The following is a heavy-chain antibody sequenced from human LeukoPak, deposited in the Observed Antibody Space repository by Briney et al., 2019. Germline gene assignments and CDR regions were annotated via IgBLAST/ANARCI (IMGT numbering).Heavy chain of an antibody. Sequence: ASVKVSCKASGYTFTGYYMHWVRQAPEQGLEWMGWINPNSGGTNHAQKFQGRVTMTRDTSISTAYMELSRLRSDDTAVYYCARDRPLDADDYYGFYYFDYWGQGTLVTVSS. D-gene: IGHD3-10*01. CDR2: INPNSGGT. CDR3: ARDRPLDADDYYGFYYFDY. V-gene: IGHV1-2*02. CDR1: GYTFTGYY. J-gene: IGHJ4*02.